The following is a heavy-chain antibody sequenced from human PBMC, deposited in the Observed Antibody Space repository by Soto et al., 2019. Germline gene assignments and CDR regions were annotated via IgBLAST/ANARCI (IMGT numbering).Heavy chain of an antibody. CDR1: GYIFSGYY. J-gene: IGHJ4*02. V-gene: IGHV1-2*02. CDR3: ARDEIQLWFEGPPFDY. D-gene: IGHD5-18*01. CDR2: INPKTVGT. Sequence: ASVKVSCKASGYIFSGYYIHWLRQAPGQGLEWMGWINPKTVGTKYTQKFQGRVTMTRDTSSSTAYMELSSLTSDDTAVYYCARDEIQLWFEGPPFDYWGQGTLVTVSS.